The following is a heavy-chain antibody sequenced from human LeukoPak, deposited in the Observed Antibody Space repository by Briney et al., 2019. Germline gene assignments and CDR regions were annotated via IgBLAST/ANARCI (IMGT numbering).Heavy chain of an antibody. D-gene: IGHD4-17*01. J-gene: IGHJ2*01. CDR2: IYHSGST. V-gene: IGHV4-4*02. CDR3: ARVSDYGDYNWYFDL. Sequence: SETLSLTCAVSGASITSSNWWSWVRQPPGKGLEWIGQIYHSGSTNYNPSLKSRVTISVDTSKNQFSLKLSSVTAADTAVYYCARVSDYGDYNWYFDLWGRGTLVTVSS. CDR1: GASITSSNW.